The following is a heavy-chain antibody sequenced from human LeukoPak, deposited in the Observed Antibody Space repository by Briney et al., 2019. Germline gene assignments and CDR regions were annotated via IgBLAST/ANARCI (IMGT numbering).Heavy chain of an antibody. CDR2: FDPEDGET. CDR1: GYTLTELS. Sequence: ASVKVSCKVSGYTLTELSMHWVRQAPGKGLEWMGGFDPEDGETIYAQKFQGRVTMTEDTSTDTAYMELSSLRSEDTAVYYCARGSSSSWYNPFDYWGQGSLVTVSS. D-gene: IGHD6-13*01. V-gene: IGHV1-24*01. CDR3: ARGSSSSWYNPFDY. J-gene: IGHJ4*02.